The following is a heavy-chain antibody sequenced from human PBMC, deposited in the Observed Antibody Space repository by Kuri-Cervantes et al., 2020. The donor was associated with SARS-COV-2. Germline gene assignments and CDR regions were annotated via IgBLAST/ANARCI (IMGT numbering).Heavy chain of an antibody. Sequence: GGSLRLSCAASGFTFSSYWMSWVRQAPGKGLEWVSHISSSSSTIYYADSVKGRFTISRDNAKNSLYLQMNSLRDEDTAVYYCASWRNFDYGDYANYYYYGMDVWGQGTTVTVSS. CDR1: GFTFSSYW. CDR3: ASWRNFDYGDYANYYYYGMDV. CDR2: ISSSSSTI. J-gene: IGHJ6*02. V-gene: IGHV3-48*02. D-gene: IGHD4-17*01.